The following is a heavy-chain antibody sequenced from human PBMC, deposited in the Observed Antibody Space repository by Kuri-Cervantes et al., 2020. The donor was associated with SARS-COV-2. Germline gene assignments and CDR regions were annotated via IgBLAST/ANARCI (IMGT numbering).Heavy chain of an antibody. J-gene: IGHJ4*02. Sequence: SETLSLTCTASGGSISSYYWSWIRQPPGKGLEWIGEINHSGSTNYNPSLKSRVTISVDTSKNQFSLKLSSVTAADTAVYYCAREVSSEQLVAFDYWGQGTLVTVPS. CDR1: GGSISSYY. CDR2: INHSGST. V-gene: IGHV4-34*01. D-gene: IGHD6-6*01. CDR3: AREVSSEQLVAFDY.